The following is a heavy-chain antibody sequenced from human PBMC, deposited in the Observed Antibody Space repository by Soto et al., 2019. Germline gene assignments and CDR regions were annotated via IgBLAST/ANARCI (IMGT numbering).Heavy chain of an antibody. CDR2: ISAYNGNT. J-gene: IGHJ5*02. D-gene: IGHD6-6*01. CDR3: ARVGIEARFLGSGFDP. Sequence: GASVKVSCKASGYTFTSYGISWVRQAPGQGLEWMGWISAYNGNTNYAQKLQGRVTMTTDTSTSTAYMELRSLRSDDTAVYYCARVGIEARFLGSGFDPWGQGTLVTVYS. CDR1: GYTFTSYG. V-gene: IGHV1-18*01.